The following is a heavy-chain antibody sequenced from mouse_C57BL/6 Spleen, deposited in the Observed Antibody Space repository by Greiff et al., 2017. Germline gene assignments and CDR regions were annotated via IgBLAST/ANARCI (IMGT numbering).Heavy chain of an antibody. CDR3: AIGLLRNDFDY. Sequence: QVQLQQSGAELVMPGASLKLSCTASGYTFTSYWMHWVQQTPGQGLEWIGEIGPSDSYTNYNQKFKGKSTLTVDKSSSTAYMQLSRLTSEDAAVYYCAIGLLRNDFDYWGQGTTLTVSS. CDR2: IGPSDSYT. D-gene: IGHD1-1*01. CDR1: GYTFTSYW. J-gene: IGHJ2*01. V-gene: IGHV1-69*01.